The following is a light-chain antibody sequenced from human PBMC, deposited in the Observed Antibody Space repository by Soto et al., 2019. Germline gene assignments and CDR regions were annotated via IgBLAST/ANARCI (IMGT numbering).Light chain of an antibody. CDR3: AAWDDSLAWV. V-gene: IGLV1-44*01. CDR1: SSNMRTNT. Sequence: QLVLTQPPSASGTPGQTVSISCSGTSSNMRTNTVNWYQHLPGTAPKLIIYSNDQRPSGVPDRFSASKSGTSASLAINGLQSADESVYYCAAWDDSLAWVFGGGTQLTVL. CDR2: SND. J-gene: IGLJ3*02.